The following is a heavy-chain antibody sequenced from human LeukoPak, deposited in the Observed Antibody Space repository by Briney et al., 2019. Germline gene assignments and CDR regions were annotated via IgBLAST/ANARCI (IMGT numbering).Heavy chain of an antibody. Sequence: ASVKVSCKASGYTFTSYDINWVRQATGHGLEWMGWMNPNSGNTGYAQKFQGRVTITRNTSISTAYMELSSLRSEDTAVYYCARGRVGAIRPYYYYYMDVWGKGTTVTVSS. D-gene: IGHD1-26*01. V-gene: IGHV1-8*03. CDR2: MNPNSGNT. J-gene: IGHJ6*03. CDR1: GYTFTSYD. CDR3: ARGRVGAIRPYYYYYMDV.